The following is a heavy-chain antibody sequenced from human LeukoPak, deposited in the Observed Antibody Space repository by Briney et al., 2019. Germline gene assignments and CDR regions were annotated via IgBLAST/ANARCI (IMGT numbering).Heavy chain of an antibody. D-gene: IGHD3-16*02. CDR1: GGSISSSNW. Sequence: PSETLSLTCAVSGGSISSSNWWSWVRQPPGKGLEWIGEIYHSGSTNYNPSLKSRVTISVDKSKNQFSLKLSSVTAADTAVYYCARSHDHLWGNYPDYWGQGTLVTASS. J-gene: IGHJ4*02. CDR2: IYHSGST. CDR3: ARSHDHLWGNYPDY. V-gene: IGHV4-4*02.